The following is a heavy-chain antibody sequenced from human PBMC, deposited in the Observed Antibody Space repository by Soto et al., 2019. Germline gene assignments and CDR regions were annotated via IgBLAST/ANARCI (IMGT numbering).Heavy chain of an antibody. CDR3: ERVSSRGWLPIAFDY. CDR1: GGSISRYD. J-gene: IGHJ4*02. Sequence: PSETLSLTCTASGGSISRYDWSWIRQPPGKGLEWIGYIYYSGSTNYNPSLKSRVTISVDTSKNQFYLKLSSVTAADTAVYYCERVSSRGWLPIAFDYWGQGTLVTVSS. D-gene: IGHD6-19*01. CDR2: IYYSGST. V-gene: IGHV4-59*01.